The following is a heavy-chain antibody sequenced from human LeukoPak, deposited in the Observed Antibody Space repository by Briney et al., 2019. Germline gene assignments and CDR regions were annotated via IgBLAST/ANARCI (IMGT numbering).Heavy chain of an antibody. CDR2: IFGSGGST. Sequence: GGSLRPSCAASGFTFSSYGMNWVRQAPGKGLEWVSAIFGSGGSTYYADSVKGRFTISRDNSKNTLYLQMNSLRAGDTAVYYCAKGRGPAAVTPDYWGQGTLVTVSS. CDR1: GFTFSSYG. J-gene: IGHJ4*02. V-gene: IGHV3-23*01. CDR3: AKGRGPAAVTPDY. D-gene: IGHD2-2*01.